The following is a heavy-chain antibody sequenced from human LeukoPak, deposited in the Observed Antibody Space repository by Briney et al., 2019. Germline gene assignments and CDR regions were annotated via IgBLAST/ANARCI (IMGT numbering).Heavy chain of an antibody. V-gene: IGHV4-4*09. CDR1: NGSISSYH. D-gene: IGHD1-26*01. Sequence: SETLSLTCTVSNGSISSYHWSWVRQPPGKGLEWIGYILTSGTTNYNPSLKSRLTISVDTSKNQFTLKLSSVTAADTAVYCCARLRVSGSYLYYFDYWGQGTLVTVSS. CDR3: ARLRVSGSYLYYFDY. J-gene: IGHJ4*02. CDR2: ILTSGTT.